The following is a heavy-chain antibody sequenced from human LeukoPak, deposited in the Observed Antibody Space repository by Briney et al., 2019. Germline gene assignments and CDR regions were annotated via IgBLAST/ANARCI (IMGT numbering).Heavy chain of an antibody. CDR3: ARRVVVVAATMNWFDP. CDR1: GFTFSSYS. Sequence: GGSLRLSCAASGFTFSSYSMNWVRQAPGKGLEWVSTISSSSSYIYYADSVKGRFTISRDNAKKSLYLQMNSLRAEDTAVYYCARRVVVVAATMNWFDPWGQGTLVTVSS. D-gene: IGHD2-15*01. V-gene: IGHV3-21*01. CDR2: ISSSSSYI. J-gene: IGHJ5*02.